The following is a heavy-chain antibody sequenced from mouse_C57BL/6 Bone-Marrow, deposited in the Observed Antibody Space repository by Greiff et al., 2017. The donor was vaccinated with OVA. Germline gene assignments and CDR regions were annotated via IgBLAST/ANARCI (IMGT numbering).Heavy chain of an antibody. CDR3: ARHYAY. J-gene: IGHJ3*01. CDR1: GFTFSDYY. Sequence: EVKVVESGGGLVQPGGSLKLSCAASGFTFSDYYMYWVRQTPEKRLEWVAYISNGGGSTYYPDTVKGRFTISRDNAKNTLYLQMSRLKSEDTAMYYCARHYAYWGQGTLVTVSA. V-gene: IGHV5-12*01. CDR2: ISNGGGST.